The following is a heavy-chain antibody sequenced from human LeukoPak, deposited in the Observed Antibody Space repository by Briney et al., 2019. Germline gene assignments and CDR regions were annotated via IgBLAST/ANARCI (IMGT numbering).Heavy chain of an antibody. V-gene: IGHV4-39*01. J-gene: IGHJ4*02. CDR2: IYYSGST. CDR1: GGSISSGNYY. Sequence: SETLSLTCTVSGGSISSGNYYWGWIRQPPGKGLEWIGTIYYSGSTYYNPPLKSRVTISVDTSKNQFSLKLSSVTAADTAVYYCARHQEGIAVRLWGQGTLVTVSS. CDR3: ARHQEGIAVRL. D-gene: IGHD6-19*01.